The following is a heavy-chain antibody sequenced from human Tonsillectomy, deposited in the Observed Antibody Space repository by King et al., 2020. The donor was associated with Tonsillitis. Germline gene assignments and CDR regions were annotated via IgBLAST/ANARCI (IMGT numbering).Heavy chain of an antibody. V-gene: IGHV4-59*01. D-gene: IGHD3-10*01. Sequence: QLQESGPGLVKPSETLSLTCTVSGGSISTYYWSWIRQPPGKGLEWIGYIYYSGSTNYNPSIKSRVTISVDTSKNQFSLKLSSVTAADTAVYYCARDLLWFGESATYYYYGMDVWGQGTTLTVSS. CDR3: ARDLLWFGESATYYYYGMDV. CDR1: GGSISTYY. CDR2: IYYSGST. J-gene: IGHJ6*02.